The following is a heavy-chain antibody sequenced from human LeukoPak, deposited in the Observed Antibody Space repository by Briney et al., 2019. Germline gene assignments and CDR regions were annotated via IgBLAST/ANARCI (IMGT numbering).Heavy chain of an antibody. Sequence: GESLKIPRQGSGYDFTSFWHGWGRQMPGKGLEWIVIIYHWYSDTRYSPSFQGQVTISADKSISTAYLQWSSLKASDTAMYYCARLEANPLWGQGTLVIVSS. CDR2: IYHWYSDT. CDR3: ARLEANPL. D-gene: IGHD4/OR15-4a*01. V-gene: IGHV5-51*01. J-gene: IGHJ4*02. CDR1: GYDFTSFW.